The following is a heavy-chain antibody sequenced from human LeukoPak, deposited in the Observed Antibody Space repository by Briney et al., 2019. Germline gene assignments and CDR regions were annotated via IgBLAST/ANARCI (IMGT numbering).Heavy chain of an antibody. V-gene: IGHV4-59*01. CDR2: IYYSGST. J-gene: IGHJ3*02. D-gene: IGHD3-10*01. Sequence: SETLSLACTVSGGSISSYYWSWIRQPPGKGLEWIGYIYYSGSTNYNPSLKSRVTISVDTSKNQFSLKLSSVTAADTAVYYCARARDYYYGSGSYYTPDAFDIWGQGTMVTVSS. CDR3: ARARDYYYGSGSYYTPDAFDI. CDR1: GGSISSYY.